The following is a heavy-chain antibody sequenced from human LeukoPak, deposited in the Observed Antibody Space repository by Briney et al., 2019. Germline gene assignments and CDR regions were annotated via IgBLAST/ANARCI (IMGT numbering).Heavy chain of an antibody. J-gene: IGHJ6*02. Sequence: SETLSLTCTVSGGSITNYYWSWIRQPAGNGLEWIGRIYTSGSTNYNPSLKGRVTMSVDTSKNQFSLKLSSLTAADTAVYYCARGCSSTSCWLRMDVWGQGTTVTVS. CDR1: GGSITNYY. V-gene: IGHV4-4*07. D-gene: IGHD2-2*01. CDR2: IYTSGST. CDR3: ARGCSSTSCWLRMDV.